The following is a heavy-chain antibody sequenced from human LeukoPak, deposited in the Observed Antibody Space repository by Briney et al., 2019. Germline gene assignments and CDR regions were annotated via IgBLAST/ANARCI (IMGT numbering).Heavy chain of an antibody. D-gene: IGHD2-2*03. V-gene: IGHV3-23*01. J-gene: IGHJ4*02. CDR2: LRGNDET. Sequence: GGSLRLSCAASGFTFRDYAMSWVRQSPARGLGWVSSLRGNDETFYANSVRGRFTLSRDNSKNTVYLQLNNLRVEDTAIYYCARASWISHADAVCWGQGTLVTVAS. CDR1: GFTFRDYA. CDR3: ARASWISHADAVC.